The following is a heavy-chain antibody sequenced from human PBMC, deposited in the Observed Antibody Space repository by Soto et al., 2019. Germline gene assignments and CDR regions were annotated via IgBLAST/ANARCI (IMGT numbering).Heavy chain of an antibody. Sequence: QITLKESGPTLVKPTQTLTLTCTFSGFSFGVSGVGVGWIRQPQGRALEWLGLVFWNDDKRYSPSLESRLTLTKDTSNNQVVLTVTNLDPGDTVTYYCARAYTYDFDHWGQGTLVTVSS. CDR3: ARAYTYDFDH. CDR1: GFSFGVSGVG. V-gene: IGHV2-5*01. CDR2: VFWNDDK. D-gene: IGHD2-21*01. J-gene: IGHJ4*02.